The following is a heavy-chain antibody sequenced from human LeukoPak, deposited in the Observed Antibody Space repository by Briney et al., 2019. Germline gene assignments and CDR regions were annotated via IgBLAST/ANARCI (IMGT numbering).Heavy chain of an antibody. J-gene: IGHJ3*02. CDR2: IRSKANSYAT. V-gene: IGHV3-73*01. CDR1: GFTFSGSA. CDR3: SFLGVVVAAYDAFDI. Sequence: GGSLRLSCAASGFTFSGSAMHWVRQASGKGLEWVGRIRSKANSYATAYAASVKGRFTISRDDSKNTAYLQMNSLKTEDTAVYYCSFLGVVVAAYDAFDIWGQGTMVTVSS. D-gene: IGHD2-15*01.